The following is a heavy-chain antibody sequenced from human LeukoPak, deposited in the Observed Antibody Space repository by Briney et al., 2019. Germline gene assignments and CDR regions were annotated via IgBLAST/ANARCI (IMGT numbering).Heavy chain of an antibody. V-gene: IGHV5-51*01. J-gene: IGHJ1*01. CDR2: IFPADSDT. Sequence: GESLKISCKGSGYSFTSYWVAWVRQMPGKGLEWMGIIFPADSDTRYSPSFQDQVTISVDKSINTAYLQWSSLKASDTAMYYCARHRYFQLWGQGTLVTVSS. CDR3: ARHRYFQL. CDR1: GYSFTSYW.